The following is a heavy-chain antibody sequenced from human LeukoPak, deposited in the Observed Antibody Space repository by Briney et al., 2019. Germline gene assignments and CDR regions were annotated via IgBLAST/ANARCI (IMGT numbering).Heavy chain of an antibody. V-gene: IGHV3-9*01. CDR3: AKDAYGGATFFYYMDV. CDR1: GFTFDDYT. CDR2: ISWNSGNI. J-gene: IGHJ6*03. Sequence: PGRSLRLSCAGSGFTFDDYTMHWVRQTPGKGLEWVSGISWNSGNIAYADFVGGRFTISRDNAKNSLSLQMNSLSDEDTAVYYCAKDAYGGATFFYYMDVWGKGTTVTVSS. D-gene: IGHD2/OR15-2a*01.